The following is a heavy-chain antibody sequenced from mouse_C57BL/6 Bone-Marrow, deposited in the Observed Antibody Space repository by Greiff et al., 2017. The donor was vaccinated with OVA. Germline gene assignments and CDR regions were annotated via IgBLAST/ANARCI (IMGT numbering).Heavy chain of an antibody. CDR3: ARGGYGSSPY. J-gene: IGHJ4*01. V-gene: IGHV1-61*01. CDR1: GYTFTSHW. Sequence: VQLQQPGAELVRPGSSVKLSCKASGYTFTSHWMDWVKQRPGQGLEWIGNIYPSDSETHYNQKFKDKATLTVDKSSSTAYMQLSSLTSEDSAVYYCARGGYGSSPYWGQGTSVTVSS. CDR2: IYPSDSET. D-gene: IGHD1-1*01.